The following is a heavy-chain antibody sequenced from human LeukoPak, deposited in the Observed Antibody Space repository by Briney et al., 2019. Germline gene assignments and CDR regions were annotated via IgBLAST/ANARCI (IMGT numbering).Heavy chain of an antibody. CDR3: ARREAPYDAFHI. D-gene: IGHD6-6*01. CDR1: GFTFSSYS. CDR2: ISSSSSTI. J-gene: IGHJ3*02. Sequence: GGSLRLSCAASGFTFSSYSMNWVRQAPGKGLEWVSYISSSSSTIYYADSVKGRFTISRDNAKNSLYLQMNSLRAEDTAVYYCARREAPYDAFHIWGQGTMVTVSS. V-gene: IGHV3-48*04.